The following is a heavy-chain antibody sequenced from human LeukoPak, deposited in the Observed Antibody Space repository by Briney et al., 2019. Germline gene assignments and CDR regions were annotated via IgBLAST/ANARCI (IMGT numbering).Heavy chain of an antibody. J-gene: IGHJ5*01. CDR3: ARDFHRQQLVPLDS. D-gene: IGHD6-13*01. CDR2: INPNSGGT. CDR1: GYTFTGYY. V-gene: IGHV1-2*06. Sequence: ASVKVSCKASGYTFTGYYMHWVRQAPGQGLEWMGRINPNSGGTNYAQKFQGRVTMTRDTSISTAYMELSRLRSDDTAVYYCARDFHRQQLVPLDSWGQGTLVTVSS.